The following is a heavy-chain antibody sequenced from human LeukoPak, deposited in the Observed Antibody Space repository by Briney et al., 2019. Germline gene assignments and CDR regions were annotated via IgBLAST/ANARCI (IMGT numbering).Heavy chain of an antibody. V-gene: IGHV3-33*03. CDR3: ATLWGDMDV. CDR1: GFTFGSYG. J-gene: IGHJ6*02. D-gene: IGHD3-16*01. CDR2: IWYDGSNK. Sequence: GGSLRLSCAASGFTFGSYGMHWVRQAPGKGLEWVAVIWYDGSNKYYADSVKGRFTISKDNSKNTVSLQMNSLRVKDTAVYYCATLWGDMDVWGQGTTVSVSS.